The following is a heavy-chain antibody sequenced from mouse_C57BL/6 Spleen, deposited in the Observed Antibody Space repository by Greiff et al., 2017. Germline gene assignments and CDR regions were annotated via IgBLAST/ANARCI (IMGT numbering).Heavy chain of an antibody. V-gene: IGHV14-4*01. CDR1: GFNIKDDY. D-gene: IGHD2-5*01. CDR3: TYSNYVDY. CDR2: IDPDNGDT. J-gene: IGHJ2*01. Sequence: EVQLQQSGAELVRPGASVKLSCTASGFNIKDDYMHWVKQRPEQGLEWIGWIDPDNGDTEYASKFQGKATITADTSSNTAYLQLSSLTSEDTAVYYCTYSNYVDYWGQGTTLTVSS.